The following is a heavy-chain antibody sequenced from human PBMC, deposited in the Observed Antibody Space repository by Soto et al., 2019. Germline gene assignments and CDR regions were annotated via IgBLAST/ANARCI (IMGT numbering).Heavy chain of an antibody. D-gene: IGHD5-12*01. Sequence: GGSLRLSCAASGFTFSGYAIHWVRQAPGKGLEWVAIISYDGSNKYYADSVKGRFTISRDNSKNTLYLQMNSLRAEDTAVYYCAKEKNSGPTDYWGQGTLVTVSS. CDR2: ISYDGSNK. CDR1: GFTFSGYA. V-gene: IGHV3-30*04. CDR3: AKEKNSGPTDY. J-gene: IGHJ4*02.